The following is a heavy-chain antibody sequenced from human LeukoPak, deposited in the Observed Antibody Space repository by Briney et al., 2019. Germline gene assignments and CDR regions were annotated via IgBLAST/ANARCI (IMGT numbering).Heavy chain of an antibody. V-gene: IGHV4-59*12. D-gene: IGHD3-10*01. Sequence: PSETLSLTCTVSGGSISSYYWSWIRQPPGKGLDWIGYISYSGSTNYNPSLKSRVTISVDTSKNQFSLKMRSVTAADTAVYYCARTTMVRGTYYMDVWGKGTTVTISS. J-gene: IGHJ6*03. CDR2: ISYSGST. CDR3: ARTTMVRGTYYMDV. CDR1: GGSISSYY.